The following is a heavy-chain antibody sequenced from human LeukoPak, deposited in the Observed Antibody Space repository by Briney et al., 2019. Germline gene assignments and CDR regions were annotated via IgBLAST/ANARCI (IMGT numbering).Heavy chain of an antibody. V-gene: IGHV1-2*06. J-gene: IGHJ4*02. CDR1: GYTFTTYP. CDR3: ASPPVAAAGLGS. Sequence: GASVKVSCKASGYTFTTYPINWVRQAPGQGLEWMGRINPNSGGTNYAQKFQGRVTMTRDTSISTAYMELSRLRSDDTAVYYCASPPVAAAGLGSWGQGTLVTVSS. CDR2: INPNSGGT. D-gene: IGHD6-13*01.